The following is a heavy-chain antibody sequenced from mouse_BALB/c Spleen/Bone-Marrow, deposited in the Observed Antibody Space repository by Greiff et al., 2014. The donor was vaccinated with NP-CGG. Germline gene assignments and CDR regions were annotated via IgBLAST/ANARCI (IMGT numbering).Heavy chain of an antibody. D-gene: IGHD2-14*01. CDR3: ARDRGVQGYAMDY. Sequence: EVMLVESGGGLVKPGGSLKLSCAASGFTFSDYYMYWVRQTPEKRLEWVATISDGGSYTYYPGSVKGRFTISRDIAKNNLYLQMSSLKSEDTAMYYCARDRGVQGYAMDYGGQGTSFTVSS. CDR1: GFTFSDYY. J-gene: IGHJ4*01. CDR2: ISDGGSYT. V-gene: IGHV5-4*02.